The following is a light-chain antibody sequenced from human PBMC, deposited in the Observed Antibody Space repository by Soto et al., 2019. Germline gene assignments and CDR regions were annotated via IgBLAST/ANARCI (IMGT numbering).Light chain of an antibody. J-gene: IGKJ1*01. V-gene: IGKV1-39*01. CDR1: QSIVTY. Sequence: DIQMTQSTSSLSASVGDRVTITCRASQSIVTYFKWYLQNPGKAPKLLIYAASTLQSGVPSRFSGSGSGTDFTLTISSLQPEDFATYFCQQSYSTPPWTFGQGNKVESK. CDR3: QQSYSTPPWT. CDR2: AAS.